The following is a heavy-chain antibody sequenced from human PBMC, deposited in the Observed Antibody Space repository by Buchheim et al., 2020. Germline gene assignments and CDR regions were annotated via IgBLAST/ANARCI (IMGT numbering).Heavy chain of an antibody. J-gene: IGHJ4*02. V-gene: IGHV3-30-3*01. CDR1: GFTFSSYA. D-gene: IGHD3-22*01. CDR3: ARALQYYYDSSGYEFDY. CDR2: ISSDGSNK. Sequence: VQLVESGGGVVQPGRSLRLSCAASGFTFSSYAMHWVRQAPGKGLEWVAVISSDGSNKYYADSVKGRFTISRDNSKNKLYLQMNSLRAEDTAVYYCARALQYYYDSSGYEFDYWGQGTL.